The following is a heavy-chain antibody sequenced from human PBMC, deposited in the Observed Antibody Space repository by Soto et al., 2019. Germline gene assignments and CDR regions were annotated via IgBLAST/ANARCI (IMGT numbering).Heavy chain of an antibody. V-gene: IGHV1-18*04. CDR3: ALSYDFWSGYNFDY. CDR2: ISAYNGNT. CDR1: GYTFTSYG. J-gene: IGHJ4*02. D-gene: IGHD3-3*01. Sequence: ASVKVSCKASGYTFTSYGISWVRQAPGQGLEWMGWISAYNGNTNYAQKLQGRVTMTTDTSTSTAYMELRSLRSGDTAVYYCALSYDFWSGYNFDYCGQGTLVTVSS.